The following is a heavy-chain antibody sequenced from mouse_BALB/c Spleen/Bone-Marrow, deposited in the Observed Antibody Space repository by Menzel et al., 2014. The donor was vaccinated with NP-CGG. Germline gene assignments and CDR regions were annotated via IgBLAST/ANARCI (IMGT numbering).Heavy chain of an antibody. CDR3: ARWGYYYAMDY. CDR2: ISSGSSTI. Sequence: EVKLVESGGGLVQPGGSRKLSCAAPGFTFSSFGMHWVRQAPEKGLEWVAYISSGSSTIYYADTVKGRFTISRDNPKNTLFLQMTSLRSEDTAMYYCARWGYYYAMDYWGQGTSVTVSS. J-gene: IGHJ4*01. CDR1: GFTFSSFG. V-gene: IGHV5-17*02.